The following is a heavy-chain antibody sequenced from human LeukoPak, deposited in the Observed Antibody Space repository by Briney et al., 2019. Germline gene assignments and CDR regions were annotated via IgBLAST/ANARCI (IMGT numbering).Heavy chain of an antibody. J-gene: IGHJ5*02. V-gene: IGHV3-11*01. CDR1: GFTFSDYY. Sequence: PGGSLRLSCAASGFTFSDYYMSWIRQAPGKGLEWVSYISSSGSTIYYADSVKGRFTISRDNAKNSLYLQMNSLRAEDTAVYYCAGDSSGSWNWFDPWGQGTLVTVSS. D-gene: IGHD2-15*01. CDR2: ISSSGSTI. CDR3: AGDSSGSWNWFDP.